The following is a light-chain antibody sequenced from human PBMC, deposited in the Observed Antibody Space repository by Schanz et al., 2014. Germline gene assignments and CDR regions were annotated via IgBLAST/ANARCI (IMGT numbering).Light chain of an antibody. J-gene: IGLJ2*01. CDR2: EGS. CDR3: SSYTSSRTRI. Sequence: QSALTQPASVSGSPGQSITISCTGTSSDIGSYNLVSWYQQHPDKAPKLMIYEGSKRPSGVSNRFSGSKSVNTASLTISGLQAEDEADYYCSSYTSSRTRIFGGGTKLTVL. V-gene: IGLV2-14*02. CDR1: SSDIGSYNL.